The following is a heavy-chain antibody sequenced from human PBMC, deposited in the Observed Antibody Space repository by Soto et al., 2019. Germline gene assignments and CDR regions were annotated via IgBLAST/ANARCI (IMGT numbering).Heavy chain of an antibody. Sequence: SVKVSCKASGGTLSSRDINWVRQAPGQGLEWMRGIIPISEATNYAQIFQGRVSIVADKSTSTAYMELSRLRSEDTAVYYCARALLSHSYDSGGYDSYFHAMDVWGQGTPVTVSS. D-gene: IGHD3-22*01. J-gene: IGHJ6*02. CDR3: ARALLSHSYDSGGYDSYFHAMDV. CDR1: GGTLSSRD. CDR2: IIPISEAT. V-gene: IGHV1-69*06.